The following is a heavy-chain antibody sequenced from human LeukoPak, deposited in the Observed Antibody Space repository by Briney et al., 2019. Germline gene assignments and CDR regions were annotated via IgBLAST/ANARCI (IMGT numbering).Heavy chain of an antibody. Sequence: GGSLRLSCAASGFTFSSYAMHWVRQAPGKGLEWVAVISYDGSNKYYADSVKGRFTISRDNSKNTLYLQMNSPRAEDTAVYYCARLGSSGYLDYWGQGTLVTVSS. CDR1: GFTFSSYA. V-gene: IGHV3-30-3*01. J-gene: IGHJ4*02. D-gene: IGHD3-22*01. CDR3: ARLGSSGYLDY. CDR2: ISYDGSNK.